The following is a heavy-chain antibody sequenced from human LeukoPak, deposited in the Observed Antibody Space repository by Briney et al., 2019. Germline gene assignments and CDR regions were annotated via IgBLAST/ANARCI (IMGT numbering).Heavy chain of an antibody. CDR1: GYTFTDYY. CDR2: VDPEDGET. V-gene: IGHV1-69-2*01. CDR3: ATLSFVGSGSYSVRPKFDY. D-gene: IGHD3-10*01. J-gene: IGHJ4*02. Sequence: GASVKVSCKASGYTFTDYYMHWVQQAPGKGLEWMGRVDPEDGETIYAEKFQGRVTITADTSTDTAYMELSSLRSEDTAVYYCATLSFVGSGSYSVRPKFDYWGQGTLVTVSS.